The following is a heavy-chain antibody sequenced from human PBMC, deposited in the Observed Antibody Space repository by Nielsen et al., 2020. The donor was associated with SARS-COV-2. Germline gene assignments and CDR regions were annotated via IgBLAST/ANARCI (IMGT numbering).Heavy chain of an antibody. Sequence: SGPTLVKPTETLTLTCTVSGFSLSNARMGVSWIRQPPGKALEWLAHIFSNDEKSYSTSLKSRLTISKDTSKSQVVLTMTNMDPVDTATYYCARIYLAARFPTVTRSHAFDIWGQGTMVTVSS. D-gene: IGHD4-17*01. V-gene: IGHV2-26*01. CDR1: GFSLSNARMG. CDR3: ARIYLAARFPTVTRSHAFDI. CDR2: IFSNDEK. J-gene: IGHJ3*02.